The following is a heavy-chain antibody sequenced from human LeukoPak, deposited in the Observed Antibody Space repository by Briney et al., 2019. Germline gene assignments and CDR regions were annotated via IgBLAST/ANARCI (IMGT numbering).Heavy chain of an antibody. J-gene: IGHJ4*02. Sequence: PGGSLRLSCSASGFTFRSFATHWVRQAPGKGLEYVSAISSNGGSTYYADSVKGRFTISRDNSKNTLYLQMSTLRAEDTAVYYCVKRRGSGNYYFDYGARGTRDTVSS. CDR2: ISSNGGST. CDR3: VKRRGSGNYYFDY. CDR1: GFTFRSFA. D-gene: IGHD3-10*01. V-gene: IGHV3-64D*06.